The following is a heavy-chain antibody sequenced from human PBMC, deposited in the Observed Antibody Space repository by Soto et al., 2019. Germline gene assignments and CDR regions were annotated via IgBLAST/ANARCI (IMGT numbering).Heavy chain of an antibody. V-gene: IGHV3-23*01. CDR1: GFTVSDYD. CDR3: AKDRRGGEYPAFDL. CDR2: IRGDGGAT. J-gene: IGHJ3*01. D-gene: IGHD2-21*01. Sequence: EVQLLESGGGLVQPGGSLRLSCAASGFTVSDYDMGWVRQAPGKGLEWVSLIRGDGGATYHADSVVGRLTISRDTSEKMVYLQMNSLRAEDTALYYCAKDRRGGEYPAFDLWGQGTMVTVSS.